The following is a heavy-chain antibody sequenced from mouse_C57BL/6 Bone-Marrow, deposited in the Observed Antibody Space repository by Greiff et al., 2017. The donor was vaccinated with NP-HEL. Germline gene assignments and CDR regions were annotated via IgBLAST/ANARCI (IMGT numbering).Heavy chain of an antibody. J-gene: IGHJ2*01. CDR3: ARSYYFDY. CDR2: ISYSGST. Sequence: EVMLVESGPGLAKPSQTLSLPCSFTGYSIPSDYWNWIRKFPGNKLEYIGYISYSGSTYYNPSLKSRISITRDTSKNQYYLQLNSVTTEDTATYYCARSYYFDYWGQGTTLTVSS. V-gene: IGHV3-8*01. CDR1: GYSIPSDY.